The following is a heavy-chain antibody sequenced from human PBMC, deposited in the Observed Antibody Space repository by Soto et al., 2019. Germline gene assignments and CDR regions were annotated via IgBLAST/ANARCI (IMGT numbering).Heavy chain of an antibody. Sequence: PSETVSLTCTVSGGSISSGGYYWSWIRQHPGKGLEWIGYIYYSGSTYYNPSLKSRVTISVDTSKNQFSLKLSSVTAADTAVYYCARDSLGYCISTSCYAGIGYYYGMDVWGQGTTVTVSS. V-gene: IGHV4-31*03. CDR3: ARDSLGYCISTSCYAGIGYYYGMDV. J-gene: IGHJ6*02. D-gene: IGHD2-2*01. CDR1: GGSISSGGYY. CDR2: IYYSGST.